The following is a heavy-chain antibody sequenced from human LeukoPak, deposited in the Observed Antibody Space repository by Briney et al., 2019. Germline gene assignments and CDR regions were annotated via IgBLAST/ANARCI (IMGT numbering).Heavy chain of an antibody. CDR2: FDPEDGET. D-gene: IGHD5-18*01. CDR3: ATWIQLWPHAFDI. V-gene: IGHV1-24*01. J-gene: IGHJ3*02. CDR1: GYTLTELS. Sequence: ASVKVSCKVSGYTLTELSMHWVRQAPGKGLEWMGGFDPEDGETICAQKFQGRVTMTEDTSTDTAYMELSSLRSEDTAVYYCATWIQLWPHAFDIWGQGTMVTVSS.